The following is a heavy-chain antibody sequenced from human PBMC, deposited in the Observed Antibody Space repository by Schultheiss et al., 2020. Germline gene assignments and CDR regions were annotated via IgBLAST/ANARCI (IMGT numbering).Heavy chain of an antibody. V-gene: IGHV3-48*01. CDR3: ARGGGGSYYVFYYGMDV. CDR2: ISSSGSTI. J-gene: IGHJ6*02. Sequence: GGSLRLSCAASGFTFSSYAMHWVRQAPGKGLEWVSYISSSGSTIYYADSVKGRFTISRDNSKNTLSLQMNSLRTEDTAVYYCARGGGGSYYVFYYGMDVWGQGTTVTVSS. CDR1: GFTFSSYA. D-gene: IGHD1-26*01.